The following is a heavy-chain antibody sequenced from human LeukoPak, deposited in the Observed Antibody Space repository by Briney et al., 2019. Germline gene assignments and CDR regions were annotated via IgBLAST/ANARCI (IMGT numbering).Heavy chain of an antibody. CDR3: ARHEPPMLVVVPAAIGGWWYFDL. D-gene: IGHD2-2*02. V-gene: IGHV4-39*01. Sequence: SETLSLTCTVSGGSIYSSSYYWGWIRQPPGKGLEWIGSIYYSGSTYYNPSLKSRVTISVDTSKNQFSLKLSSVTAADTAVYYCARHEPPMLVVVPAAIGGWWYFDLWGRGTLVTVSS. J-gene: IGHJ2*01. CDR1: GGSIYSSSYY. CDR2: IYYSGST.